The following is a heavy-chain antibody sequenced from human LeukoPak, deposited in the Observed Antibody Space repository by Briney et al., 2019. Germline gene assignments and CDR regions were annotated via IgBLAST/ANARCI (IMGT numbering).Heavy chain of an antibody. CDR3: AKVSVWSGYYSGMDV. CDR1: GFTFSSYA. V-gene: IGHV3-23*01. CDR2: ISGSGGST. D-gene: IGHD3-3*01. J-gene: IGHJ6*02. Sequence: GGSLRLSCAASGFTFSSYAMSWVRQAPGKGLEWDSAISGSGGSTYYADSVKGRFTISRDNSKNTLYLQMNSLRAEDTAVYYCAKVSVWSGYYSGMDVWGQGTTVTVSS.